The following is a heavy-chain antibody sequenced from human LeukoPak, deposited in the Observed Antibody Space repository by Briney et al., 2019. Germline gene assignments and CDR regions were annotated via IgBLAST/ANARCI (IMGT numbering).Heavy chain of an antibody. Sequence: GGSLRLSCAASGFTFSSYSMNWVRQAPGKGLEWVSSISSSSSYIYYADSMKGRFTISRDNAKNSLYLQMNSLRAEDTAVYYCARARPLGSYGYNVFDYWGQGTLVTVSS. CDR1: GFTFSSYS. CDR3: ARARPLGSYGYNVFDY. CDR2: ISSSSSYI. J-gene: IGHJ4*02. V-gene: IGHV3-21*01. D-gene: IGHD5-18*01.